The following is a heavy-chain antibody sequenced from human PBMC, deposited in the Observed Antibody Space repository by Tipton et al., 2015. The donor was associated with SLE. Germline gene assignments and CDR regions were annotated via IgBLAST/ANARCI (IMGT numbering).Heavy chain of an antibody. D-gene: IGHD1-26*01. CDR2: ISTSGST. V-gene: IGHV4-4*08. CDR3: ARAPRRGIQYLQH. Sequence: TLSLTCTVSGGSISSYYWTWIRQSPGKGLEWNGYISTSGSTNYNPSLKSRVTISAATSKNQFSLTLSSVTAAATAVYYCARAPRRGIQYLQHRGQGTLVTVSS. CDR1: GGSISSYY. J-gene: IGHJ1*01.